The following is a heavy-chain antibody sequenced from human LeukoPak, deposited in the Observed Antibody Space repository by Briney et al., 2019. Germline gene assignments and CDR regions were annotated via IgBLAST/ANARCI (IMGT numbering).Heavy chain of an antibody. CDR1: GGSISSYY. CDR3: ARLPRTWADAKATHFDY. Sequence: SETLSLTCTVSGGSISSYYWSWIRQPPGKGLKWIGYIYYSGSTNYNPTLKSRVTISVDTSKNQFSLKLSSVTAADTAVYYCARLPRTWADAKATHFDYWGQGTLVTVSS. CDR2: IYYSGST. D-gene: IGHD1-26*01. J-gene: IGHJ4*02. V-gene: IGHV4-59*08.